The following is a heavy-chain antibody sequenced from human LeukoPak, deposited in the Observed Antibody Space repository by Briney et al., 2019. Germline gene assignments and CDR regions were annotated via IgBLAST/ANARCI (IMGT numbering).Heavy chain of an antibody. CDR2: INSDGTNT. J-gene: IGHJ4*02. CDR3: ARDRAAFGVVQVGY. Sequence: QPGGSLRLSCAASTFTFSRYWMHWVRQAPGKGLVWVSRINSDGTNTYYAGSVKGRFTISRDNTKNTLYLQMNSLRTGDTAVYYCARDRAAFGVVQVGYWGQGTLVSVFS. D-gene: IGHD3-3*01. CDR1: TFTFSRYW. V-gene: IGHV3-74*01.